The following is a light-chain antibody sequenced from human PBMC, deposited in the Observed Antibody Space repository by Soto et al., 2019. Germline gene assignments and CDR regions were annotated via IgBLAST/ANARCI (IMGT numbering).Light chain of an antibody. Sequence: QSVLTQPPSASETPGQTVSISCSGSSSDVGGYNLVSWYQHHPGKAPKLIIYEGSQRPSGVSNRFFGSKSGNTASLTISGLQAEDEADYHCCSYAGSSSYVFGTGTKLTVL. CDR1: SSDVGGYNL. CDR3: CSYAGSSSYV. V-gene: IGLV2-23*01. J-gene: IGLJ1*01. CDR2: EGS.